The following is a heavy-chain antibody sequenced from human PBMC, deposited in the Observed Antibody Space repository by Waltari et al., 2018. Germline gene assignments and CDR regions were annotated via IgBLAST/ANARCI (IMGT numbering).Heavy chain of an antibody. V-gene: IGHV3-7*01. Sequence: EVQLVESGGGLVQPGGSLRLSCAASGFTFSSYWMSWVRQAPGKGLEWVANIKQDGSEKYYVDSVKGRFTISRDNAKNSLYLQMNSLRAEDTAVYYCARLYAHYYYDSSGSDYFDYWGQGTLVTVSS. J-gene: IGHJ4*02. CDR1: GFTFSSYW. CDR3: ARLYAHYYYDSSGSDYFDY. D-gene: IGHD3-22*01. CDR2: IKQDGSEK.